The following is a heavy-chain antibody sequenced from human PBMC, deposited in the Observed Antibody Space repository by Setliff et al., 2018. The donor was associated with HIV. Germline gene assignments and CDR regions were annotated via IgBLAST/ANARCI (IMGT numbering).Heavy chain of an antibody. D-gene: IGHD1-26*01. J-gene: IGHJ4*02. CDR2: MYTSGGGA. CDR3: ARVEGATATLTD. CDR1: GYTFTSYY. Sequence: ASVKVSCKASGYTFTSYYMHWVRQAPGQGLEWVGLMYTSGGGAKYAQKFQGRVTMTRDTSTRTVYMELSSLRSEDTAVYYCARVEGATATLTDWGQGTLVTVSS. V-gene: IGHV1-46*01.